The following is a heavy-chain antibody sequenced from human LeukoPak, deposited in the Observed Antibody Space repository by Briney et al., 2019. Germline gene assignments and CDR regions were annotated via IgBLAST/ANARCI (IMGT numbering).Heavy chain of an antibody. CDR2: ISYDGSNK. CDR3: AKDAEWITIGYFGY. CDR1: GFTFSSYG. J-gene: IGHJ4*02. Sequence: GGSLRLSCAASGFTFSSYGMHWVRQAPGKGLEWVAVISYDGSNKYYADSVKGRFTISRDNSKNTLYLQMNSLRAEDTAVYYCAKDAEWITIGYFGYWGQGTLVTVSS. D-gene: IGHD3-3*01. V-gene: IGHV3-30*18.